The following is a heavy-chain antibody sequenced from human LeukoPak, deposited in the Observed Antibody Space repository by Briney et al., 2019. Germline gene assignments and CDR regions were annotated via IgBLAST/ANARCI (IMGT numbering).Heavy chain of an antibody. Sequence: GESLQISCKGSGYRFTSYWIGWVRQMPGKGLEWMGIIYPGDSDTRYSPSFQGQVTISADKSISTAYLQWSSLKASDTAMYYCARQRNYGSGSFSYYYGMDVWGQGTTVTVSS. CDR1: GYRFTSYW. D-gene: IGHD3-10*01. V-gene: IGHV5-51*01. CDR3: ARQRNYGSGSFSYYYGMDV. J-gene: IGHJ6*02. CDR2: IYPGDSDT.